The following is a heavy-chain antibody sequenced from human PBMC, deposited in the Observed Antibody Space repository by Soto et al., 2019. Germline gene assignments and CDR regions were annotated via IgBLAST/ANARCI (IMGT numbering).Heavy chain of an antibody. D-gene: IGHD3-3*01. CDR3: ARVRMYYDFWSGYYDYYYMDV. Sequence: ASVKASCKASGYTFTSYAMHWVRQAPEQRLEWMGWINAGNGNTKYSQKFQGRVTITRDTSASTAYMELSSLRSEDTAVYYCARVRMYYDFWSGYYDYYYMDVWGKGTSVTVSS. CDR1: GYTFTSYA. CDR2: INAGNGNT. J-gene: IGHJ6*03. V-gene: IGHV1-3*01.